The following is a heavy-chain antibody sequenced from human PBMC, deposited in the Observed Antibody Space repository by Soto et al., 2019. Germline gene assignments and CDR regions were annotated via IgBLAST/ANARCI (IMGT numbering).Heavy chain of an antibody. D-gene: IGHD2-15*01. CDR2: IKASAGGGAT. CDR3: TTGSVEGI. V-gene: IGHV3-15*07. Sequence: EVQLVESAGGLVKPGGSLRLSCVASGFSFNEAWMNWVRRAPGEGLEWVGRIKASAGGGATDYAAPVQGRFTISRDDSKNALYLHMNSLRTEDTAIYYCTTGSVEGIWGQGTTVTVSS. J-gene: IGHJ6*02. CDR1: GFSFNEAW.